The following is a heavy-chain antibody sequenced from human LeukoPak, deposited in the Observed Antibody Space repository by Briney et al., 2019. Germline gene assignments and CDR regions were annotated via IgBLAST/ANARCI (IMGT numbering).Heavy chain of an antibody. CDR3: ARHGRRQTFRGVTYFDY. CDR2: INHSGST. D-gene: IGHD3-10*01. Sequence: SETLSLTCTVSGYSISSGYYWSWIRQPPGKGLEWIGEINHSGSTNYNPSLKSRVTISVDTSKNQFSLKLSSVTAADTAVYYCARHGRRQTFRGVTYFDYWGQGTLVTVSS. V-gene: IGHV4-38-2*02. J-gene: IGHJ4*02. CDR1: GYSISSGYY.